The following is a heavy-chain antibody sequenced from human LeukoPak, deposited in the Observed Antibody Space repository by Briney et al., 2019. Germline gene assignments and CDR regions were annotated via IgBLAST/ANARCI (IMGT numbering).Heavy chain of an antibody. Sequence: PGGSLRLSCAASGFTFSSYAMSWVRQAPGEGLEWVSAISGSGGSTYYADSVKGRFTISRDNSKNTLYLQMNSLRAEDTAVYYCAKDHDYYDSSGYYPTFDYWGQGTLVTVSS. J-gene: IGHJ4*02. D-gene: IGHD3-22*01. CDR2: ISGSGGST. CDR1: GFTFSSYA. V-gene: IGHV3-23*01. CDR3: AKDHDYYDSSGYYPTFDY.